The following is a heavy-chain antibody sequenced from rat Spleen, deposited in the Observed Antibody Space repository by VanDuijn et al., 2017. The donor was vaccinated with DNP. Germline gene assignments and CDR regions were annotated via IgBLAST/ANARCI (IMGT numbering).Heavy chain of an antibody. CDR3: ARASYYYSGEDYFDY. D-gene: IGHD1-1*01. V-gene: IGHV5S13*01. CDR2: IRYDGGNT. CDR1: GFTFNKYW. Sequence: EVQLVETGGGLVQPGRSLKLSCVASGFTFNKYWMTWVRQAPTKGLEWVAYIRYDGGNTYYGDSVKGRFTISRDNAKNTLYLQMNSLRSEDTATYYCARASYYYSGEDYFDYWGQGVMVTVSS. J-gene: IGHJ2*01.